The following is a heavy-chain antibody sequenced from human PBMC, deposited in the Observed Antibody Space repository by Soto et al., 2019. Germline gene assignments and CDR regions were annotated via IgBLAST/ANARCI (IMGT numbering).Heavy chain of an antibody. CDR2: IYSGGST. Sequence: GGSLRLSCAASGFTVSSNYMSWVRQAPGKGLEWGSVIYSGGSTYYADSVKGRFTISRDNSKNTLYLQMNSLRAEDTAVYYCARDGSSSWYHYYYGMDVWGQGTTVTVSS. V-gene: IGHV3-53*01. D-gene: IGHD6-13*01. J-gene: IGHJ6*02. CDR1: GFTVSSNY. CDR3: ARDGSSSWYHYYYGMDV.